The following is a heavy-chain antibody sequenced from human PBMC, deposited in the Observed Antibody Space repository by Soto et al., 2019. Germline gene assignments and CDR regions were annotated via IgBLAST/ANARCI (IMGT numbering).Heavy chain of an antibody. V-gene: IGHV3-49*04. CDR3: ARAESPAVAYFFDN. CDR2: IRNKTYGRTT. Sequence: GVLRLSCSGSGFTFDNYAMNWVRQAPGKGLEWVGLIRNKTYGRTTEYAASVKGRFTISRDDSSGIAYLQMNSLKTEDSAVYFCARAESPAVAYFFDNWGQGTLVTVSS. D-gene: IGHD2-15*01. CDR1: GFTFDNYA. J-gene: IGHJ4*02.